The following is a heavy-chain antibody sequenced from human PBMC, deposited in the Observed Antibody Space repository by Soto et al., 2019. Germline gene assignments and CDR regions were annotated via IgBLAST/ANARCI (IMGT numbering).Heavy chain of an antibody. D-gene: IGHD5-12*01. CDR1: GGTFSSYA. CDR2: IIPIFGTA. J-gene: IGHJ5*02. V-gene: IGHV1-69*01. CDR3: GRGGGYGAIDWFDP. Sequence: QVQLVQSGAEVKKPGSSVKVSCKASGGTFSSYAISWVRQAPGQGLEWMGGIIPIFGTANYAQKFQGRVTITGEESGGTAYMGLGSLGSEDTAVYYCGRGGGYGAIDWFDPWGQGTLVTVSS.